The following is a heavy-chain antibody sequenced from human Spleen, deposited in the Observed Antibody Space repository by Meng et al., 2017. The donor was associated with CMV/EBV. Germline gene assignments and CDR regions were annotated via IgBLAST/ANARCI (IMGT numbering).Heavy chain of an antibody. CDR3: ARDKNWGPDY. J-gene: IGHJ4*02. Sequence: ASVKVSCKASGYTFTDHYFHWVRQAPGQGLEWMGWIHPQSGVTNYAQKFQARVTLTRDTSINTGYMELSRLTSDDTAVYYCARDKNWGPDYWGQGTLVPSPQ. D-gene: IGHD7-27*01. CDR1: GYTFTDHY. V-gene: IGHV1-2*02. CDR2: IHPQSGVT.